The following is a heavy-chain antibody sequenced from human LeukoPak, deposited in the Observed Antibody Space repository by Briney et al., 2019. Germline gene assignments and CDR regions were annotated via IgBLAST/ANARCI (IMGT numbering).Heavy chain of an antibody. Sequence: PSETLSLTRSLPGYYISSGFHWGWIPQPPGKGLEWIGSIYHRGSTYYNPSLKSRVTISVDTSKIQFSLKLSSVPAADTAVYYCARQRGYNTKSFDYWGQGTLVTVSS. D-gene: IGHD5-24*01. CDR3: ARQRGYNTKSFDY. V-gene: IGHV4-38-2*01. J-gene: IGHJ4*02. CDR2: IYHRGST. CDR1: GYYISSGFH.